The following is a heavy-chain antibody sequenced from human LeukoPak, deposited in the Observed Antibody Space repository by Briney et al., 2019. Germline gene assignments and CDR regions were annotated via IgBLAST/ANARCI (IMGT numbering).Heavy chain of an antibody. CDR3: ARGLRYFDWLPLPPDY. D-gene: IGHD3-9*01. J-gene: IGHJ4*02. V-gene: IGHV4-31*03. CDR2: IYYSGST. CDR1: GGSISSGGYY. Sequence: SETLSLTCTVSGGSISSGGYYWSWIRQHPGKGLEWIGCIYYSGSTYYNPSLKSRVTISVDTSKNQFSLKLSSVTAADTAVYYCARGLRYFDWLPLPPDYWGQGTLVTVSS.